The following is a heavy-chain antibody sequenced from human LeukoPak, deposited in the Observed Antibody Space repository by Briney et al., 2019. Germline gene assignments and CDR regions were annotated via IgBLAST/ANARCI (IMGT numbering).Heavy chain of an antibody. Sequence: SETLSLTCTVSGGSISSYYWSWIRQPPGKGLEWIGYIYYSGSTNYNPSLKSRATISVDTSKNQFSLKLSSVTAADTAVYYCARGGVLLWFGGLLEAPSYAFDIWGQGTMVTVSS. CDR1: GGSISSYY. V-gene: IGHV4-59*01. D-gene: IGHD3-10*01. CDR2: IYYSGST. J-gene: IGHJ3*02. CDR3: ARGGVLLWFGGLLEAPSYAFDI.